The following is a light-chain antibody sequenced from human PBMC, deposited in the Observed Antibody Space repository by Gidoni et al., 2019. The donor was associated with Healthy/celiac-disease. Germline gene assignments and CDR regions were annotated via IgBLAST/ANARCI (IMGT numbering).Light chain of an antibody. V-gene: IGLV3-1*01. J-gene: IGLJ2*01. CDR1: KLWDKY. CDR2: QDS. CDR3: QAWDSSSVV. Sequence: YELTQPPSVSVAPGQTASITCPGDKLWDKYACWYQQKPGQSPVLVIYQDSKRPSGIPERFSGSNSGNTATLTISGTQAMDEADYYCQAWDSSSVVFGGGTKLTVL.